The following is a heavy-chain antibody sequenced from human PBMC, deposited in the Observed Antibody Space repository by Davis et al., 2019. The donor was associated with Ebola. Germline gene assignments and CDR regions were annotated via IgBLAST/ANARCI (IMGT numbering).Heavy chain of an antibody. CDR3: ATEWDWNYTFDY. Sequence: GESLKISCAASGFTFRSYEMNWVRQAPGKGLEWVSYISSSGSSRYYADSVKGRFTISRDNAKNSLYLQMNSLRAEDTAVYYCATEWDWNYTFDYWGQGTLVTVSS. CDR2: ISSSGSSR. D-gene: IGHD1-7*01. CDR1: GFTFRSYE. J-gene: IGHJ4*02. V-gene: IGHV3-48*03.